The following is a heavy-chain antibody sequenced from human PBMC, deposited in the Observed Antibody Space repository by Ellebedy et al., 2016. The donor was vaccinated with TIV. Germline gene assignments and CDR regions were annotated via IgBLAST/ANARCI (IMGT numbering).Heavy chain of an antibody. CDR3: ARDMVQGMVAIYLWFDY. Sequence: ASVKVSCKASGYPFTKYYFHWIRQAPGQGLEWMGVLDARVGSTTYAETLQGRISMTRDMSTRTVYMELNSLRSDDTAVYYCARDMVQGMVAIYLWFDYWGQGTLVTVSS. J-gene: IGHJ4*02. V-gene: IGHV1-46*01. CDR1: GYPFTKYY. CDR2: LDARVGST. D-gene: IGHD3-10*01.